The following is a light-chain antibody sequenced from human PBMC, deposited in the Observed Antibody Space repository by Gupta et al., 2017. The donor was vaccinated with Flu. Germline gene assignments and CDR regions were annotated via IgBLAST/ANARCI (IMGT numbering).Light chain of an antibody. Sequence: PSSLSASVGDRVTITCRESQSIVNYLNWYQQKPGIAPKLLIYGASSLQRGVPSRFSGSGSGTDFTLTISSLQPEDFASYYCQQSYRVPLTFGGGTKVEIK. CDR1: QSIVNY. CDR2: GAS. V-gene: IGKV1-39*01. CDR3: QQSYRVPLT. J-gene: IGKJ4*01.